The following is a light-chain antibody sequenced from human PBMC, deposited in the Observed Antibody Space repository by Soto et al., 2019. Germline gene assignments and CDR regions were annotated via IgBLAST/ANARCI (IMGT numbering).Light chain of an antibody. CDR2: DAS. CDR1: QTISIW. CDR3: QHYKAFSPWT. Sequence: DIQMTQPPSTLSASVGDRVTITCRARQTISIWLAWYQQKPGKAPKLLIYDASILESGVPSRFSGSGSGTEFTLTISNLQPDDSATYYCQHYKAFSPWTFGQGTKVDIK. V-gene: IGKV1-5*01. J-gene: IGKJ1*01.